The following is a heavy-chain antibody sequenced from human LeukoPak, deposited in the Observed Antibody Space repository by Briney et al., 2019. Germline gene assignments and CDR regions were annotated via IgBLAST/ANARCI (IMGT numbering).Heavy chain of an antibody. D-gene: IGHD3-3*01. CDR2: ISGYNGNT. V-gene: IGHV1-18*01. CDR1: GYTFTSYG. Sequence: ASVKVSCKASGYTFTSYGISWVRQAPGQGLEWMGWISGYNGNTNYAQKLQGRVTMTTDTSTSTAYMELSSLRSEDTAVYYCARVFGDFWSGYPDNWFDPWGQGTLVTVSS. CDR3: ARVFGDFWSGYPDNWFDP. J-gene: IGHJ5*02.